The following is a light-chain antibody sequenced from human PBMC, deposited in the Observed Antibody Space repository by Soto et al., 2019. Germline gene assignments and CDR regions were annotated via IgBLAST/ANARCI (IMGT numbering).Light chain of an antibody. CDR1: QTVSRY. CDR3: QQRSTWPLLT. J-gene: IGKJ4*01. V-gene: IGKV3-11*01. CDR2: DAS. Sequence: VSIQSPATLSLSPGERATLSCRASQTVSRYLAWFQQKPGQPPRLLIYDASNRATGIPARFSGSGSGTDYTLTISSLEPEDFAVYYCQQRSTWPLLTFGGGTKVEI.